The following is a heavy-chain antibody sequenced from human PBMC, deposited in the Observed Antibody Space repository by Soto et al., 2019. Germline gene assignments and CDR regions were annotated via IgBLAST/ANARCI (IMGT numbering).Heavy chain of an antibody. CDR1: GFTFSDHY. V-gene: IGHV3-72*01. Sequence: EVQLVESGGGLVQPGGSLRLSCAASGFTFSDHYMDWVRQAPGKGLEWVGRIRNRRNSSTTQYAASVKGRFAVLRDDSEDLVYLQINDLTAEVRAVYYWASASDRVCYLDSWGQGAQVTVLS. CDR2: IRNRRNSSTT. D-gene: IGHD3-10*01. J-gene: IGHJ4*02. CDR3: ASASDRVCYLDS.